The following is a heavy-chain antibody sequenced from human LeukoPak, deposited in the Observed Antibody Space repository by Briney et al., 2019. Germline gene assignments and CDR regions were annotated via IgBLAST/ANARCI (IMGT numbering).Heavy chain of an antibody. J-gene: IGHJ6*03. CDR3: AKLGGQELHNYYVAV. CDR1: GFTFSSYA. CDR2: IIDSGEST. Sequence: GGSLRLSCAASGFTFSSYAMSWVRQAPGKGLEWVSGIIDSGESTYYANFAKGRFTISRDNSNNTLYLQMNSLRAEDTTVYYCAKLGGQELHNYYVAVCGKGTTVAVSS. V-gene: IGHV3-23*01. D-gene: IGHD3-16*01.